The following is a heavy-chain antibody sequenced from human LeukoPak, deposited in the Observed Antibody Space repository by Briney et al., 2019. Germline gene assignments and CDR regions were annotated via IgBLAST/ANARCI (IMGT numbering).Heavy chain of an antibody. V-gene: IGHV2-70*11. CDR3: ARIRGSRYYFDY. J-gene: IGHJ4*02. Sequence: SGPTLVNPTRTLTLTCTFSGFSLTTSGMCVSWIRQPPGKALEWLARIDWDDDKYYSTSLRTRLTISKDTSKNQVVLTMTNMDPVDTATYYCARIRGSRYYFDYWGQGTLVTVSS. CDR2: IDWDDDK. CDR1: GFSLTTSGMC. D-gene: IGHD6-13*01.